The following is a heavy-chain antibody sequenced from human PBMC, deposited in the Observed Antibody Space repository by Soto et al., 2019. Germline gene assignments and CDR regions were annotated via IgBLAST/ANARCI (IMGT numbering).Heavy chain of an antibody. CDR3: AEEDGYNQDRYYFDY. Sequence: QVQLVQSGAEVKKPGSSVKVSCKASGGTFSSYAISWVRQAPGQGLEWMGGIIPIFGTANYAQKFQGRVTITADESTRTAYMELRSLRSEDTAVYYCAEEDGYNQDRYYFDYWGQGTLVTSSS. J-gene: IGHJ4*02. CDR1: GGTFSSYA. V-gene: IGHV1-69*12. D-gene: IGHD5-12*01. CDR2: IIPIFGTA.